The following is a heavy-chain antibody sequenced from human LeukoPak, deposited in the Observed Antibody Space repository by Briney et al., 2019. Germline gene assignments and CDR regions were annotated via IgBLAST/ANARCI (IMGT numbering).Heavy chain of an antibody. CDR2: IYYSGST. Sequence: SETLSLTCTVSGGSISSSSYYWGWIRQPPGKGLEWIGSIYYSGSTYYNPSLKSRVTISVDTSKNQFSLKLSSVTAADTAVYYCAREGYGLGYWGQGTLVTVSS. D-gene: IGHD5-12*01. J-gene: IGHJ4*02. CDR3: AREGYGLGY. CDR1: GGSISSSSYY. V-gene: IGHV4-39*07.